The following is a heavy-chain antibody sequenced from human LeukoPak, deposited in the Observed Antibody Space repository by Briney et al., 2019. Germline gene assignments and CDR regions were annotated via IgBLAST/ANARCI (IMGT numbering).Heavy chain of an antibody. CDR2: TSGSGSMT. Sequence: GGSLRLSCAASAFIFGTYAMSWVRQAPGKGREWVSRTSGSGSMTYYGDSVKGRFTISRDNSKNTLYRQMNSLRVEDTAIYYCTKDQPWQTYHIQYWGQGTLVTVSS. V-gene: IGHV3-23*01. J-gene: IGHJ1*01. D-gene: IGHD3-9*01. CDR3: TKDQPWQTYHIQY. CDR1: AFIFGTYA.